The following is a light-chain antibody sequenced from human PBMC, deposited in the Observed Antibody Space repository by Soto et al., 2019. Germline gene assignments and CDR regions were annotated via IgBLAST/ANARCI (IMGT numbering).Light chain of an antibody. V-gene: IGLV2-14*01. Sequence: QSLLTQPASVSGSPGQSITISCTGTRSDVGGYNYVSWYQQHPGKAPKLIIYEVGDRPSGISNRFSGSKSGNTASLTISGLQAEDEADYHCSSYTSSSTLVFGGGTKLTVL. CDR3: SSYTSSSTLV. J-gene: IGLJ3*02. CDR1: RSDVGGYNY. CDR2: EVG.